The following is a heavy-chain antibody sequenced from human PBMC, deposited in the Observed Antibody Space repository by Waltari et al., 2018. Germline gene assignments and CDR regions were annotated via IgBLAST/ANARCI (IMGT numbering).Heavy chain of an antibody. Sequence: EVQLVQSGAEVKKPGESLKISCKGSGYSFTSYWIGWVRPMPGKGLEWMGIIYPGDSDTRYIPSFQGQVTISADKSISTAYLQWSSLKASDTAMYYCARYKYYYDSSGYPDYWGQGTLVTVSS. CDR3: ARYKYYYDSSGYPDY. D-gene: IGHD3-22*01. CDR1: GYSFTSYW. V-gene: IGHV5-51*01. J-gene: IGHJ4*02. CDR2: IYPGDSDT.